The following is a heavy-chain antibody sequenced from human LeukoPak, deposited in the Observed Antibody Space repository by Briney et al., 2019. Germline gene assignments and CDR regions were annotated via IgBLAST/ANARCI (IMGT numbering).Heavy chain of an antibody. CDR3: ARAVHYSGSGSYYTIFDY. CDR1: GGSISSYY. Sequence: SETLSLTCTISGGSISSYYWNWIRQPPGKGLEWIGNVQYNGGTYYNPSLKSRVTISVDTSKNQFSLKVSSVTAADTAVYYCARAVHYSGSGSYYTIFDYWGQGTLVTVSS. V-gene: IGHV4-59*01. J-gene: IGHJ4*02. CDR2: VQYNGGT. D-gene: IGHD3-10*01.